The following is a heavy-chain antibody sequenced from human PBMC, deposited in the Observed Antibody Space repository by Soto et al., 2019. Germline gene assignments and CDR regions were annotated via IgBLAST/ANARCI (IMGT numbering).Heavy chain of an antibody. V-gene: IGHV4-39*01. CDR3: ASGASNVIAVAGKGFDY. J-gene: IGHJ4*02. Sequence: QLQLQESGPGLVKPSETLSLTCTVSGGSISSSSYYWGWIRQPPGKGLEWIGSIYYSGSTYYNPSLKGRVAISVDTSKNQFSLKLSSVTAADTAVYYCASGASNVIAVAGKGFDYWGQGTLVTVSS. CDR2: IYYSGST. D-gene: IGHD6-19*01. CDR1: GGSISSSSYY.